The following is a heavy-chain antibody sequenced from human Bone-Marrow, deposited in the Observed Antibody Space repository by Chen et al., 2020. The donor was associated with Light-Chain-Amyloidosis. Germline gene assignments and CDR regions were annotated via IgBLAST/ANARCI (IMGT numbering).Heavy chain of an antibody. CDR1: GGSISSGSYY. CDR2: IYYSGST. Sequence: QVQLQESGPGLVKPSQTLSLTCTVSGGSISSGSYYWGWIRQPPGKGLEWIGSIYYSGSTYYNPSLKSRVTISVDTSKNQFSLKLSSVTAADTAVYYCARDGIEGQWLPPDIWGQGTMVTVSS. V-gene: IGHV4-39*07. CDR3: ARDGIEGQWLPPDI. D-gene: IGHD6-19*01. J-gene: IGHJ3*02.